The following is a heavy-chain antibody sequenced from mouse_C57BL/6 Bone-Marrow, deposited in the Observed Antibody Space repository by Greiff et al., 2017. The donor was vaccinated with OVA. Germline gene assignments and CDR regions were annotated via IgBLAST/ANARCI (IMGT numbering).Heavy chain of an antibody. CDR3: ARHQVYYYGSSYPYYAMDY. D-gene: IGHD1-1*01. V-gene: IGHV5-12*01. Sequence: DVKLVESGGGLVQPGGSLKLSCAASGFTFSDYYMYWVRQTPEKRLEWVAYISNGGGSTYYPDTVKGRFTISRDNAKNTLYLQMSRLKSEDTAMYYCARHQVYYYGSSYPYYAMDYWGQGTSVTVSS. J-gene: IGHJ4*01. CDR1: GFTFSDYY. CDR2: ISNGGGST.